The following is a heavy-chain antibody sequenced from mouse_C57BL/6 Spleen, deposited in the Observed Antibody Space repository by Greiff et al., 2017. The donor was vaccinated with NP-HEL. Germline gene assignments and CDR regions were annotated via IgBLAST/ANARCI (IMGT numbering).Heavy chain of an antibody. J-gene: IGHJ4*01. D-gene: IGHD2-3*01. CDR1: GYTFTSYW. V-gene: IGHV1-53*01. CDR2: INPSNGGT. Sequence: QVQLQQSGTELVKPGASVKLSCKASGYTFTSYWMHWVKQRPGQGLEWIGNINPSNGGTNYNEKFKSKATLTVDKSSSTAYMQLSSLTSEDSAVYYCARWGLYDGYYVGAMDYWGQGTSVTVSS. CDR3: ARWGLYDGYYVGAMDY.